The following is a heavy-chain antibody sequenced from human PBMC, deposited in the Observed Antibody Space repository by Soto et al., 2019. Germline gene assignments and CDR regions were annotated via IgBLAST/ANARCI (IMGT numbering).Heavy chain of an antibody. CDR2: VIPNLGVT. J-gene: IGHJ5*02. Sequence: SVKVSCKASGGTLSSYTFSWVRQAPGQGLEWMGRVIPNLGVTNYAKKFQGRFTIIVDTSTSTAYMELNSLRSEDTAVYYCARSYISSSYWFDPWGQGTLVTVSS. V-gene: IGHV1-69*02. D-gene: IGHD6-6*01. CDR1: GGTLSSYT. CDR3: ARSYISSSYWFDP.